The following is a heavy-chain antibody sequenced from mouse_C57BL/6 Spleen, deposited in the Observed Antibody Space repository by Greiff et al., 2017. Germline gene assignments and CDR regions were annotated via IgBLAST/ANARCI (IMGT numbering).Heavy chain of an antibody. CDR3: ARSPYGSHWYFDV. Sequence: EVKLQESGAELVKPGASVKLSCTASGFNIKDYYMHWVKQRTEQGLEWIGRIDPEDGETKYAPKFQGKATITADPSSNTAYLQLSSLTSEDTAVYYGARSPYGSHWYFDVWGTGTTVTVSS. J-gene: IGHJ1*03. CDR2: IDPEDGET. D-gene: IGHD1-1*01. V-gene: IGHV14-2*01. CDR1: GFNIKDYY.